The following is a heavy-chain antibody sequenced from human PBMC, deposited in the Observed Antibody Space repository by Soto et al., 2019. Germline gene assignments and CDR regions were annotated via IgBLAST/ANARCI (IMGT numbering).Heavy chain of an antibody. CDR3: ARSDLTGTRPDDYYYGMDV. D-gene: IGHD1-20*01. CDR2: ISYDGSNK. CDR1: GFTFSSYA. Sequence: GESLKISCAASGFTFSSYAMHWVRQAPGKGLEWVAVISYDGSNKYYADSVKGRFTISRDNSKNTLYLQMNSLRAEDTAVYYCARSDLTGTRPDDYYYGMDVWGQGTTVTVSS. J-gene: IGHJ6*02. V-gene: IGHV3-30-3*01.